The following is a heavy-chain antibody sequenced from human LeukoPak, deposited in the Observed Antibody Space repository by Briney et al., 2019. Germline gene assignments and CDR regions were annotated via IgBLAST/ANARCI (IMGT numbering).Heavy chain of an antibody. CDR2: ISAYNGNT. J-gene: IGHJ4*02. V-gene: IGHV1-18*01. D-gene: IGHD1-7*01. CDR3: ARDRNWYNWNYAEDDY. Sequence: ASVKVSCKASGYTFTSYGISWVRQAPGQGLEWMGWISAYNGNTNYVQKLQGRVTMTTDTSTSTAYMELRSLRSDDTAVYYCARDRNWYNWNYAEDDYWGQGTLVTVSS. CDR1: GYTFTSYG.